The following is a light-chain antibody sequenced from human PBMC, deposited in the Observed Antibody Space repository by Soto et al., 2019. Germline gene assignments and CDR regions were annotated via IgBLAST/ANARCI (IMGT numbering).Light chain of an antibody. CDR3: QQYNSYPYT. Sequence: DIQMTQSPSTLSASVGDRVTITCRASQSISSWLAWYQQKPGKAPKLLIYKASSLESGVPSRFSGSGSGTEFALTITSLQPDDFATYYCQQYNSYPYTFGQGTKLEIK. J-gene: IGKJ2*01. CDR1: QSISSW. V-gene: IGKV1-5*03. CDR2: KAS.